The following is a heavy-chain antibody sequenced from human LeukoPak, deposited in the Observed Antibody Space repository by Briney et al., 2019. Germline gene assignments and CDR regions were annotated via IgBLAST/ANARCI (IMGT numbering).Heavy chain of an antibody. CDR2: INPSGGST. D-gene: IGHD3-10*01. CDR1: GYTFTSYY. Sequence: ASVKVSCKASGYTFTSYYMHWVRQAPGQGLEWMGVINPSGGSTSYAQKFQGRVTMTRDTSTSTVYMELSSLRSEDTAVYYCARRYYYGSAPLLFDIWGQGTMVTVSS. J-gene: IGHJ3*02. CDR3: ARRYYYGSAPLLFDI. V-gene: IGHV1-46*03.